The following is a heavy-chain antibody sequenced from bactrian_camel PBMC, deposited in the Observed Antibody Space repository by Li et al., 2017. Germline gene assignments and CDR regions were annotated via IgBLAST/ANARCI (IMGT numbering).Heavy chain of an antibody. V-gene: IGHV3S53*01. CDR2: LDSDGIT. Sequence: VQLVESGGGSVQAGGSLRLSCSASGLTVRAYCVGWFRQAPGKEREGVAVLDSDGITKYSDSVKGRFIISKHNAKRTLYLQMNNLKPEDTGVYYCTADPFAVVAGSRTCAGAWSQGTQVTVS. CDR1: GLTVRAYC. CDR3: TADPFAVVAGSRTCAGA. J-gene: IGHJ6*01. D-gene: IGHD6*01.